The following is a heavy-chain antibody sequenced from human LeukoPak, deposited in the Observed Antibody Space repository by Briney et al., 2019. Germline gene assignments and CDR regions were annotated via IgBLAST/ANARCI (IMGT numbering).Heavy chain of an antibody. V-gene: IGHV5-51*01. J-gene: IGHJ4*02. D-gene: IGHD2-2*01. CDR2: IYPGVSDT. CDR3: ARSGYCSGTSCYPIDY. Sequence: GESLKISCKGSGYSFTSYWIGWVRQMPGKGLEWMGIIYPGVSDTRYSPSFQGQVTISADKSISTAYLQWSSLKASDTAMYYCARSGYCSGTSCYPIDYWGQGTLVTVSS. CDR1: GYSFTSYW.